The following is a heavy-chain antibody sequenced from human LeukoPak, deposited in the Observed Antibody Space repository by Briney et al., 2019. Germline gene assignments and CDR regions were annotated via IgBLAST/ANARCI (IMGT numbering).Heavy chain of an antibody. Sequence: GGSLRLSCAASGFTFSIYSMNWVRQAPGKGLEWVSSISSTSSYISYADSVRGRFTISRDNAKNSLYLQMNSLRAEDTAVYYCARERSSYSSSSGVGYYYYGMDVWGQGTTVTVSS. V-gene: IGHV3-21*01. D-gene: IGHD6-6*01. J-gene: IGHJ6*02. CDR2: ISSTSSYI. CDR3: ARERSSYSSSSGVGYYYYGMDV. CDR1: GFTFSIYS.